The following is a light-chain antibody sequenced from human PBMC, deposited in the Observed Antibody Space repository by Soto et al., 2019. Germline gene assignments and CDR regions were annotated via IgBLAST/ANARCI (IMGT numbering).Light chain of an antibody. Sequence: DIQMTQSPSSLSAFVGDRVTITCRASQDITTYLAWYQQKPGKVPKLLIYAASTLQSGVPSRFSGSGSGTDFTLTITSLQPEDVATYYCQSYDGTLLFTFGPGTKVDI. CDR3: QSYDGTLLFT. J-gene: IGKJ3*01. CDR2: AAS. V-gene: IGKV1-27*01. CDR1: QDITTY.